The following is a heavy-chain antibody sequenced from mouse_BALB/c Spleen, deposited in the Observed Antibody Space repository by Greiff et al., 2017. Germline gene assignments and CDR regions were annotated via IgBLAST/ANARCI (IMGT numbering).Heavy chain of an antibody. CDR1: GFTFSSYA. Sequence: EVKLMESGGGLVKPGGSLKLSCAASGFTFSSYAMSWVRQTPEKRLEWVATISSGGSYTYYPDSVKGRFTISRDNAKNTLYLQMSSLRSEDTAMYYCARSRGDYYAMDYWGQGTSVTVSS. CDR2: ISSGGSYT. V-gene: IGHV5-9-3*01. J-gene: IGHJ4*01. CDR3: ARSRGDYYAMDY.